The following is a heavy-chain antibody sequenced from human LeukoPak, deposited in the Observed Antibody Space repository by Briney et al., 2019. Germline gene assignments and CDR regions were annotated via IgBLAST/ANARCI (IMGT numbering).Heavy chain of an antibody. Sequence: GGSLRLSCAASGFTFSSYAMSWVRQAPGKGLEWVSVLSGSGGSTYYADSVKGRFTISRDNSKSTLFLQVNSLRVEDTAVYYCAKGSDRSSWNGHWFDSWGQGTLVTVSS. D-gene: IGHD6-13*01. CDR3: AKGSDRSSWNGHWFDS. CDR2: LSGSGGST. J-gene: IGHJ5*01. CDR1: GFTFSSYA. V-gene: IGHV3-23*01.